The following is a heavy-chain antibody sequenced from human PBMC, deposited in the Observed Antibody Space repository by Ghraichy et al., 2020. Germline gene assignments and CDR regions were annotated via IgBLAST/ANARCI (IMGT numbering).Heavy chain of an antibody. D-gene: IGHD3-9*01. V-gene: IGHV4-39*02. CDR3: AREHSGGLTVYYLVEGWFDP. J-gene: IGHJ5*02. CDR1: GGSISSSSYY. CDR2: GYYSGTT. Sequence: SQTLSLTCAVSGGSISSSSYYWGWIRQPPGKGLEWIGSGYYSGTTYYNPSLKSRVTMSVDTSKNQFSLKLSSVTAADTAVYYCAREHSGGLTVYYLVEGWFDPWGQGTLVTVSS.